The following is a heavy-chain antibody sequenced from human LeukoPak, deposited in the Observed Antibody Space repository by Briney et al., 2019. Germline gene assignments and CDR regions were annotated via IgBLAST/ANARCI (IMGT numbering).Heavy chain of an antibody. CDR1: GGSISSYY. CDR3: ARRRDLFDY. V-gene: IGHV4-59*08. Sequence: SETLSLTCTVSGGSISSYYWSWIRQPPGKGLEWTGYIHNSGSTNYNPSLKSRVTMSLETSKNQFSLKMRSVTAADTAVYYCARRRDLFDYWGQGTLVTVSS. CDR2: IHNSGST. D-gene: IGHD3/OR15-3a*01. J-gene: IGHJ4*02.